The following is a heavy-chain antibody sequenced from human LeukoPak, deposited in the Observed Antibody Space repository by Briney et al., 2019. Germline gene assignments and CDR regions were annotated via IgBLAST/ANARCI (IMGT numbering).Heavy chain of an antibody. Sequence: GGSLRLSCAASGFTFSSYGMSWVRQAPGKGLEWVSAISGSGGSTYYADSVKGRFTISRDNSKNTLYLQMNSLRAEDTAVYYCAKNPHSYFDWLLRPHYFDYWGQGTLVTVSS. D-gene: IGHD3-9*01. CDR1: GFTFSSYG. V-gene: IGHV3-23*01. J-gene: IGHJ4*02. CDR2: ISGSGGST. CDR3: AKNPHSYFDWLLRPHYFDY.